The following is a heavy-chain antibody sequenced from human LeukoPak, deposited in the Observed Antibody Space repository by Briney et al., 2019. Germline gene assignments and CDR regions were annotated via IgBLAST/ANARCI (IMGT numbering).Heavy chain of an antibody. Sequence: GGSLRLSCAASGFTFSSYWMHWVRQAPGKGLVGVSRFNSDGSSTSYADSVKGRFTISRDNAKNTLYLQMNSLRGEDTAVYYCARDLVWFGEFGYWGQGTLVTVSS. D-gene: IGHD3-10*01. J-gene: IGHJ4*02. V-gene: IGHV3-74*01. CDR3: ARDLVWFGEFGY. CDR2: FNSDGSST. CDR1: GFTFSSYW.